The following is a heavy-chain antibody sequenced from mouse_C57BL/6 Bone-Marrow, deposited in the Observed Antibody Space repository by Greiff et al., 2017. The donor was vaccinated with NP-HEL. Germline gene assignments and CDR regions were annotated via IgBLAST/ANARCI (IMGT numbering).Heavy chain of an antibody. CDR2: IRNKANGYTT. V-gene: IGHV7-3*01. Sequence: EVMLVESGGGLVQPGGSLSLSCAASGFTFTDYYMSWVRQPPGEALEWLGFIRNKANGYTTEYSASVKGRVTISRDNSQSILYLQMNALRAEDSATYYAARYRHYDSSWDFDCWGQSTTLTVSS. J-gene: IGHJ2*01. CDR3: ARYRHYDSSWDFDC. CDR1: GFTFTDYY. D-gene: IGHD1-1*01.